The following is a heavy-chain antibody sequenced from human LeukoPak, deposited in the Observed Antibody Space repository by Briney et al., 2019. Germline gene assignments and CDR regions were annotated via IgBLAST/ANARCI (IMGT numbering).Heavy chain of an antibody. CDR3: ANSAVAGFSNWFDP. CDR2: ISYDGSNK. Sequence: PGGSLRLSCAASGFTFSSYGMHWVRQAPGKGLEWVAVISYDGSNKYYADSVKGRFTISRDNSKNTLYLQMNSLRAEDTAVYYCANSAVAGFSNWFDPWGQGTLVTVSS. CDR1: GFTFSSYG. J-gene: IGHJ5*02. D-gene: IGHD6-19*01. V-gene: IGHV3-30*18.